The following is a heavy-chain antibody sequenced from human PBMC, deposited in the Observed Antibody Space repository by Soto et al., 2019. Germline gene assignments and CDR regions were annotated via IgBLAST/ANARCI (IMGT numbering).Heavy chain of an antibody. CDR3: ARDRDYDFWSGYSDYYYMDV. J-gene: IGHJ6*03. Sequence: SETLSLTCTVSGGSISSGGYYWRWIRQHPGKGLEWIGYIYYSGSTYYNPSLKSRVTISVDTSKNQFSLKLSSVTAADTAVYYCARDRDYDFWSGYSDYYYMDVWGKGTTVTVSS. CDR1: GGSISSGGYY. CDR2: IYYSGST. D-gene: IGHD3-3*01. V-gene: IGHV4-31*03.